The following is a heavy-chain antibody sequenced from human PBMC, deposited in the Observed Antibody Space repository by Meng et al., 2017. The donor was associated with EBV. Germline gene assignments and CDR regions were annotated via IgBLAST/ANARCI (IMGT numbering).Heavy chain of an antibody. V-gene: IGHV1-69*01. Sequence: QVQWHERGGEVKKPGSLGKVSCRTSGGTFRSDAVSWVRQAPGQGLEWMGGLIPMSGAPHYAQKFRDRVTIIADESTSTHSMELNNLRFEDTAMYYCASESGRGFTPDYWGQGTLVTVSS. CDR2: LIPMSGAP. J-gene: IGHJ4*02. CDR1: GGTFRSDA. CDR3: ASESGRGFTPDY. D-gene: IGHD3-10*01.